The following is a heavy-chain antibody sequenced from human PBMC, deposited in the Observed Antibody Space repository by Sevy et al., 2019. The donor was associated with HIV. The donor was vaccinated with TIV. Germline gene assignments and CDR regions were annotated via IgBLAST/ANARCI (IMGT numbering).Heavy chain of an antibody. CDR2: ISGSGGST. V-gene: IGHV3-23*01. Sequence: GGSLRLSCAASGFTFSSYAMSWVHQAPGKGLEWVSAISGSGGSTYYADSVKGRFTISRDNSKNTLYLQMNSLRAEDTAVYYCAKDRGYYDSSGYSLDYWGQGTLVTVSS. D-gene: IGHD3-22*01. CDR1: GFTFSSYA. CDR3: AKDRGYYDSSGYSLDY. J-gene: IGHJ4*02.